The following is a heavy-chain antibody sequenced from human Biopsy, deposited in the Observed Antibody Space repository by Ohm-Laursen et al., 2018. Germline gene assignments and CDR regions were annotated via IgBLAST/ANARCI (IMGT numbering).Heavy chain of an antibody. CDR2: IYTSGST. V-gene: IGHV4-4*07. Sequence: TLSLTWTVSGGSISSYYWNWIRQSAGKGLEWIGRIYTSGSTNFNPSLKSRVTMSIDTSKNQFSLRLSSVTAADTAVYYCARAAFGPFDSWGQGALVTVSS. CDR3: ARAAFGPFDS. J-gene: IGHJ4*02. CDR1: GGSISSYY. D-gene: IGHD3-16*01.